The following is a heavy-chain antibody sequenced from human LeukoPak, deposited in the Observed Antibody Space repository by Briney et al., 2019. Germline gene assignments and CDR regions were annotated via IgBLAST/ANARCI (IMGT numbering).Heavy chain of an antibody. V-gene: IGHV3-23*01. D-gene: IGHD6-19*01. Sequence: AGGSLRLSCAASGFTFSSYAMSWVRQAPGKGLEWVSAISGSGGSTYYADSVKGRFTISRDNSKNTLYLQMNSLRAEDTAVYYCARGLYSSGWPKPDYWGQGTLVTVSS. CDR3: ARGLYSSGWPKPDY. CDR1: GFTFSSYA. CDR2: ISGSGGST. J-gene: IGHJ4*02.